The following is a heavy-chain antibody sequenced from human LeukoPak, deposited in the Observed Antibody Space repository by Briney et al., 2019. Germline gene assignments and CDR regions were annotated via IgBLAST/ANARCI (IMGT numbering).Heavy chain of an antibody. V-gene: IGHV4-61*01. CDR2: IYYSGST. CDR3: ARGGEYSSSPYRDYYYYYMDV. CDR1: GGSVSSGRYY. Sequence: SETLSLTCTVSGGSVSSGRYYWSWIRQPPGKGLEWIGYIYYSGSTNYNPSLKSRVTISVDTSKNQFSLKLSSVTAADTAVYYCARGGEYSSSPYRDYYYYYMDVWGKGTTVTVSS. D-gene: IGHD6-6*01. J-gene: IGHJ6*03.